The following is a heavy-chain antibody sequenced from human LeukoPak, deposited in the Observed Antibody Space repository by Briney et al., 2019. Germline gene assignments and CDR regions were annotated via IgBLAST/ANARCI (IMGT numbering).Heavy chain of an antibody. CDR3: ARSVNCGGDCYPGGWFDP. J-gene: IGHJ5*02. D-gene: IGHD2-21*02. CDR1: GYTFTGYY. Sequence: ASVKVSCKASGYTFTGYYMHRVRQAPGQGLEWMVWINPNSGGTNYAQKFQGRVTMTRDTSISTAYMELSRLRSDDTAVYYCARSVNCGGDCYPGGWFDPWGQGTLVTVSS. V-gene: IGHV1-2*02. CDR2: INPNSGGT.